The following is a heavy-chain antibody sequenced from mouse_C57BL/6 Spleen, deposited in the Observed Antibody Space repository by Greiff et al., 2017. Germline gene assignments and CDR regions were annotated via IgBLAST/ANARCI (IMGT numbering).Heavy chain of an antibody. CDR2: FNYDGSST. V-gene: IGHV5-16*01. D-gene: IGHD6-1*01. CDR3: ARVESSLFFDY. J-gene: IGHJ2*01. Sequence: EVHLVESEGGLVQPGSSMKLSCTASGFTFSDYYMAWFRQVPEKGLEWVANFNYDGSSTYYLDSLKNRFIISRDNAKNILYLQMSSLKSEDTATYYCARVESSLFFDYWGQGTTLTVSS. CDR1: GFTFSDYY.